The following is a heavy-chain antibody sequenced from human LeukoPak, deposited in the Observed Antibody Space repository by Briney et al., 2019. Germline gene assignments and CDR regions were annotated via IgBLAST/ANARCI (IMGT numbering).Heavy chain of an antibody. Sequence: SETLSLTCIVYGGSISSYYWSWIRQRPGKRLEWIGYIYYSGSTNYNASLKSRVTISVDTSKNQFSLKLSSVTAADTAVYYCARDVPAALWGQGTMVTLSS. CDR1: GGSISSYY. V-gene: IGHV4-59*01. CDR2: IYYSGST. CDR3: ARDVPAAL. D-gene: IGHD2-2*01. J-gene: IGHJ3*01.